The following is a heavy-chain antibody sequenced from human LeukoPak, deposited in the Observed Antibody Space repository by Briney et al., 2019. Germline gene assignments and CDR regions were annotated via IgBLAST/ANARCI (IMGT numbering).Heavy chain of an antibody. CDR2: IYSGDST. Sequence: GRSLRLSCVASGFSSTYTSWVRQAPGKGLEWVSVIYSGDSTYYADSVRGRFTISRDISKNTVYLQMNSLRPEDTAVYYCARDLWDGTGYWGQGTLVTVAS. V-gene: IGHV3-66*02. D-gene: IGHD3-3*01. CDR3: ARDLWDGTGY. J-gene: IGHJ4*02. CDR1: GFSSTY.